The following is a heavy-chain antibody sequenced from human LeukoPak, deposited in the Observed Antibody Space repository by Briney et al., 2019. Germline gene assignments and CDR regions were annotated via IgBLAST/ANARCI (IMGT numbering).Heavy chain of an antibody. Sequence: GGSLRLSCAASGFTFSSYEMNWVRQAPGKGLEWVSYISSSGSTIYYADSVKGRFTISRDNAKNSLYLQMNSLRAEDTAVYYCARSDIVVVPAAVDYWGQGTLVTVSS. J-gene: IGHJ4*02. D-gene: IGHD2-2*01. CDR1: GFTFSSYE. V-gene: IGHV3-48*03. CDR3: ARSDIVVVPAAVDY. CDR2: ISSSGSTI.